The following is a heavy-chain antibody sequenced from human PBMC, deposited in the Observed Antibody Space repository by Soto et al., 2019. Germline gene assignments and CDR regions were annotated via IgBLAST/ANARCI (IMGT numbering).Heavy chain of an antibody. Sequence: QVQLVQSGAEVKKPGASVKVSCKASGYTFTSYGISWVRQAPGQGLEWMGWISAYNGNTNYAQKLQSRVTKTTNTSTSTAYMELRSLRADDTAVYYCARNRYYDSSGYYYGYWGQGTLVTVSS. D-gene: IGHD3-22*01. J-gene: IGHJ4*02. CDR3: ARNRYYDSSGYYYGY. CDR2: ISAYNGNT. CDR1: GYTFTSYG. V-gene: IGHV1-18*01.